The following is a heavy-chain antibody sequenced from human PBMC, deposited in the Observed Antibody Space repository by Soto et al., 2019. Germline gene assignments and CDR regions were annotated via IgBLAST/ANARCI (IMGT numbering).Heavy chain of an antibody. CDR1: GDSVSSNSAA. CDR3: ARSDKYYYDSSGPSRFDY. D-gene: IGHD3-22*01. CDR2: TYYRSKWYN. J-gene: IGHJ4*02. Sequence: SQTLSLTCAISGDSVSSNSAAWNWIRQSPSRGLEWLGRTYYRSKWYNDYAVSVKSRITINPDTSKNQFSLQLNSVTPEDTAVYYCARSDKYYYDSSGPSRFDYWGQGTLVTVSS. V-gene: IGHV6-1*01.